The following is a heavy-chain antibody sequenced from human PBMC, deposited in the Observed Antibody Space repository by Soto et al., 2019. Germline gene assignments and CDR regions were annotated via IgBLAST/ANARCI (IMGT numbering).Heavy chain of an antibody. Sequence: GESLKISCAASGFTFSSYWMSWVRQAPGKGLEWVANIKQDGSEKYYVDSVKGRFTISRDNAKNSLYLQMNSLRAEDTAVYYCAREADYGGYYFDYWGQGTLVTVSS. CDR3: AREADYGGYYFDY. D-gene: IGHD4-17*01. CDR2: IKQDGSEK. V-gene: IGHV3-7*01. CDR1: GFTFSSYW. J-gene: IGHJ4*02.